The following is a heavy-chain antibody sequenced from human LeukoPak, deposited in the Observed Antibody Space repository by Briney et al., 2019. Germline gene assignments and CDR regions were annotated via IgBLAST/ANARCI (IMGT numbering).Heavy chain of an antibody. CDR1: GGSISSGGYS. Sequence: SETLSLTCAVSGGSISSGGYSWSWIRQPPGKGLEWIGYIYHSGSTYYNPSLKSRVTKSVDTSKNQFSLRLSSVTAADTAVYYCARHMSGWYYFDYWGQGTLVTVSS. D-gene: IGHD3-3*01. CDR3: ARHMSGWYYFDY. J-gene: IGHJ4*02. CDR2: IYHSGST. V-gene: IGHV4-30-2*03.